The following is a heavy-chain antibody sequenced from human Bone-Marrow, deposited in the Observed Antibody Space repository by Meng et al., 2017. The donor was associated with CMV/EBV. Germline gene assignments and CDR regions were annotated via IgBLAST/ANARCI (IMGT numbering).Heavy chain of an antibody. CDR1: GFTFSDYY. J-gene: IGHJ4*02. CDR2: ISSSGSTI. CDR3: ATRRAGEFDY. Sequence: GESLKISCAASGFTFSDYYMSWIRQAPGKGLEWVSYISSSGSTIYYADSVKGRFVISRDNAKNSLSLQMNSLRAEDTAIYYCATRRAGEFDYWGQGTLVTVSS. V-gene: IGHV3-11*01. D-gene: IGHD7-27*01.